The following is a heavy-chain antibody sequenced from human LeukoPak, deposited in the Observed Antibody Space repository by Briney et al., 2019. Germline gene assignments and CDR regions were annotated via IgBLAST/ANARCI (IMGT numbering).Heavy chain of an antibody. D-gene: IGHD2-15*01. CDR3: ARGGYCSGAICYSPHSYYMDV. CDR1: GFTFSSYW. J-gene: IGHJ6*03. Sequence: GGSQRLSCAASGFTFSSYWMSWVRQAPGKGLEWVAGIKHGGSEKYYVDSVKGRFTISRDNAKNSLFLQMNSLRAEDTAVYYCARGGYCSGAICYSPHSYYMDVWGKGTTVTVSS. CDR2: IKHGGSEK. V-gene: IGHV3-7*01.